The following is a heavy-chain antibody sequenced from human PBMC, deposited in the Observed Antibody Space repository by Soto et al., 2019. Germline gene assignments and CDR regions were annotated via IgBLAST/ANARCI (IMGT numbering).Heavy chain of an antibody. CDR3: AKFESGVSGPVDS. Sequence: PGGSLRLSCAASGFTFSVSAVHWVRQAPGKGLEWVSSVSSTSGYIYYGDSVKGRFTISRDNAKNSLYLQMNSLRAEDTALYYCAKFESGVSGPVDSWGLGTLVTVSS. CDR2: VSSTSGYI. V-gene: IGHV3-21*04. CDR1: GFTFSVSA. D-gene: IGHD1-26*01. J-gene: IGHJ4*02.